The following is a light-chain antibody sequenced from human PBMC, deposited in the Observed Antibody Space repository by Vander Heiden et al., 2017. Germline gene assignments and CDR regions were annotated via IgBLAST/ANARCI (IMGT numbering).Light chain of an antibody. CDR1: HCISSY. CDR3: QQLNSYPRA. CDR2: AAS. Sequence: DIQLTQSPSFLYASVGDRVTITCRASHCISSYLAWEEQKPGKAPKLLIYAASTLQSGVPSRFSGSGSGTEFTLTISSRQPEDFATYYCQQLNSYPRAFGQGTRLEIK. J-gene: IGKJ5*01. V-gene: IGKV1-9*01.